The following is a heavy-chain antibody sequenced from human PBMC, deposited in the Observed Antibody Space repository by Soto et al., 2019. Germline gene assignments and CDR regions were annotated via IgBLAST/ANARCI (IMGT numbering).Heavy chain of an antibody. D-gene: IGHD3-16*01. CDR2: IYYDGST. V-gene: IGHV4-30-4*01. CDR1: GGSISTGDSY. J-gene: IGHJ6*02. Sequence: SETLSLTCTVSGGSISTGDSYWSWIRQSPGKGLEWIGYIYYDGSTFYNPSLRSRVTISVDTSKNQFSLKLNSVTAADTAVYYCAREGAASRSYYYGTDVWGQGTTVTVS. CDR3: AREGAASRSYYYGTDV.